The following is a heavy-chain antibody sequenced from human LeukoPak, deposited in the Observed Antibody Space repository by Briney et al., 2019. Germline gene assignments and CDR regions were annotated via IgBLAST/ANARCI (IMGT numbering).Heavy chain of an antibody. Sequence: PGGSLRLSCAASGFTFSDYYMSWIRQAPGKGLEWLSGIIPSGHTTYYADSVRGRFTISRDNSRNTLYLQMNSLRAEDTAVYYCAKDDRWLQFCCWGQGTLVTVSA. J-gene: IGHJ4*02. CDR1: GFTFSDYY. V-gene: IGHV3-23*01. CDR2: IIPSGHTT. D-gene: IGHD5-24*01. CDR3: AKDDRWLQFCC.